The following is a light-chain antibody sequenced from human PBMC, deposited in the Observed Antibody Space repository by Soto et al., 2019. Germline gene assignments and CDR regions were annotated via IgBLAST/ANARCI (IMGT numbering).Light chain of an antibody. CDR2: DVS. J-gene: IGLJ2*01. V-gene: IGLV2-14*03. Sequence: QSALTQPASVSGSPAQSITISCTGTSSDVGRYNFVSWYQQHPGKAPKLMIYDVSKWPPGVSSRFSGSKSGNTASLTISGLQAEDEADYYCSSYTTSSSVVFGGGTKVTVL. CDR1: SSDVGRYNF. CDR3: SSYTTSSSVV.